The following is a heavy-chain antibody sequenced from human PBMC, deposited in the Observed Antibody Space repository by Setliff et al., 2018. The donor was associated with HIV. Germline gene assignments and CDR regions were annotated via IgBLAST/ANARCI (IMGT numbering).Heavy chain of an antibody. CDR2: IKYDGSET. Sequence: LRLSCAASGFSFSTYSMSWVRRAPGKGLEWVATIKYDGSETYHVDSVKGRFTISRDNAKNSLYLQMNSLRAEDTAVYYCARLGPITTHTTYDYWGQGTLVTVSA. J-gene: IGHJ4*02. CDR3: ARLGPITTHTTYDY. CDR1: GFSFSTYS. D-gene: IGHD3-16*01. V-gene: IGHV3-7*01.